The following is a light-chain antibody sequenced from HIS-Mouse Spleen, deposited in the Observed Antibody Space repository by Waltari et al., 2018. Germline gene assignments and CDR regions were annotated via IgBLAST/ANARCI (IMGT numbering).Light chain of an antibody. V-gene: IGLV2-23*01. CDR2: EGS. CDR1: SSDVGSYNL. CDR3: CSYAGSSTWV. J-gene: IGLJ3*02. Sequence: QPALTQPASVSGSPGQSITISCTGTSSDVGSYNLVSWYHQHPGKAPKLMIYEGSKRPSGVSNRFSGSKSGNTASLTISGLQAEDEADYYCCSYAGSSTWVFGGGTKLTVL.